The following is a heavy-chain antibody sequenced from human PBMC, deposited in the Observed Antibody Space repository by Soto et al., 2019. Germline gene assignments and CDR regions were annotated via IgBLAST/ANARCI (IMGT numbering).Heavy chain of an antibody. D-gene: IGHD4-17*01. Sequence: EVQLVESGGGLVQPGGSLRLSCAASGFTFSYFWMTWVRQAPGKGLEWVANIKEDGSEEYYVDSVKGRFTVSRDNAENSLYPQMNSLRVEDTAVYYCARALTTVTTDYWGQGTLVTVSS. CDR2: IKEDGSEE. CDR1: GFTFSYFW. V-gene: IGHV3-7*01. CDR3: ARALTTVTTDY. J-gene: IGHJ4*02.